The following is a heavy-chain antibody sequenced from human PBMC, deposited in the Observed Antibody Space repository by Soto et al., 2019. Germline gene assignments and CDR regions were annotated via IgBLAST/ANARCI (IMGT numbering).Heavy chain of an antibody. V-gene: IGHV4-31*03. Sequence: SETLSLTCTVSGDSLSSGGYYWSWIRQHPGKGLEWIGKIFYSGHTYYNPSLKSRVTISVDTSKNQFSLKLTSVTAADTAVYYCATRSKYRLLYSYGMDVWGQGTTVTVSS. CDR3: ATRSKYRLLYSYGMDV. CDR2: IFYSGHT. CDR1: GDSLSSGGYY. D-gene: IGHD2-2*02. J-gene: IGHJ6*02.